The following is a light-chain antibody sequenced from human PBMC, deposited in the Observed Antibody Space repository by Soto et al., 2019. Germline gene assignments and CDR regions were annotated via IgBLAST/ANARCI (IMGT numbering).Light chain of an antibody. CDR2: KAS. Sequence: DIQVTQSPSTLSASVGDRVIITCRASQNIRTWLAWYQQKPGTAPNLLIYKASTLQSGVPSRFSGSGSGTESTHTIISQQPDDFATYYCQQYNSYSHFTFGPGTKVDIK. CDR1: QNIRTW. CDR3: QQYNSYSHFT. J-gene: IGKJ3*01. V-gene: IGKV1-5*03.